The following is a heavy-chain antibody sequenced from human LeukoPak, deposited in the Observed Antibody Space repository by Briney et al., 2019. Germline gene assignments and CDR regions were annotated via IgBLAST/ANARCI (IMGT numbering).Heavy chain of an antibody. CDR3: AKDLNKGVIRDYQSGAWFDP. V-gene: IGHV3-23*01. J-gene: IGHJ5*02. Sequence: GGSLRLSCAASGFTFSSYAMSWVRQAPGKGLEWVSAISGSGGSTYYADSVKGRFTISRDNSKNTLYLQMNGLRAEDTAVYYCAKDLNKGVIRDYQSGAWFDPWGQGTLVTVSS. CDR1: GFTFSSYA. D-gene: IGHD3-10*01. CDR2: ISGSGGST.